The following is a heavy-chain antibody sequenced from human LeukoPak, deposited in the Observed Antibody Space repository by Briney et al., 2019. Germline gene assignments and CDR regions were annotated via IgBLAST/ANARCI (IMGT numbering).Heavy chain of an antibody. CDR2: IRSKAYGGTT. CDR3: TKCDFWSGYSPGDY. D-gene: IGHD3-3*01. J-gene: IGHJ4*02. CDR1: GFTFSSYE. V-gene: IGHV3-49*03. Sequence: GGSLRLSCAASGFTFSSYEMNWFRQAPGKGLEWVGFIRSKAYGGTTEYAASVKGRFTISRDDSKSIAYLQMNSLKTEDTAVYFCTKCDFWSGYSPGDYWGQGTLVTVSS.